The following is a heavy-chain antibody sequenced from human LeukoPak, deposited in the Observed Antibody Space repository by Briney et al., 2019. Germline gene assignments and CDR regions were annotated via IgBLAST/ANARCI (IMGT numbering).Heavy chain of an antibody. CDR3: ARSPPAPTVVNYHFDY. D-gene: IGHD4-23*01. V-gene: IGHV1-69*02. Sequence: SVKVSCKASGGTFSSYTISWVRQAPRQGLEWMGRIIPILGIANYAQKFQGRVTITADKSTSTAYMELSSLRPEDTAVYYCARSPPAPTVVNYHFDYWGQGTLVTVSS. CDR1: GGTFSSYT. CDR2: IIPILGIA. J-gene: IGHJ4*02.